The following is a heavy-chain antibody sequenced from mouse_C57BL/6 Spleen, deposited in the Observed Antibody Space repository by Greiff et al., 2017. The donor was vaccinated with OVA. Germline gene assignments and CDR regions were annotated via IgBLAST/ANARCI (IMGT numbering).Heavy chain of an antibody. CDR2: IDPSDSYT. CDR3: ARRGSRDYYYAMDY. V-gene: IGHV1-69*01. Sequence: QVQLQQSGAELVMPGASVKLSCKASGYTFTSYWMHWVKQRPGQGLEWIGEIDPSDSYTNYNQKFKGKSPLTVDKSSSTAYMQLSSLTSEDSAVYYCARRGSRDYYYAMDYWGQGTSVTVSS. J-gene: IGHJ4*01. CDR1: GYTFTSYW. D-gene: IGHD1-1*01.